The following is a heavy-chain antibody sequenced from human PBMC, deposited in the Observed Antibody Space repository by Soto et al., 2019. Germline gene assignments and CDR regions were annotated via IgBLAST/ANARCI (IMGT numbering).Heavy chain of an antibody. CDR2: ISSSSSTI. J-gene: IGHJ4*02. Sequence: EVQLVESGGGLVQPGGSLRLSCAASGFTFSSYSMNWVRQAPGKGLEWVSYISSSSSTIYYADSVKGRFTISRDNAKNSLYLQMNSLRAEDTAVYYCAAKLPEPRCSSTSCYGRVDYWGQGTLVTVSS. CDR1: GFTFSSYS. CDR3: AAKLPEPRCSSTSCYGRVDY. D-gene: IGHD2-2*01. V-gene: IGHV3-48*01.